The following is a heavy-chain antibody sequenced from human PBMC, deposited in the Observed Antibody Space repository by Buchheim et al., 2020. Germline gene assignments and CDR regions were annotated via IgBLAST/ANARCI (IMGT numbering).Heavy chain of an antibody. CDR1: GFTFSSYG. Sequence: VQLVESGGGVVQPGRSLRLSCAASGFTFSSYGMHWVRQAPGKGLEWVAVIWYDGSNKYYADSVKGRFTISRDNSKNTLYLQMNSLRAEDTAVYYCARGRTYSSGWSLYYYYGMDVWGQGTT. V-gene: IGHV3-33*01. D-gene: IGHD6-19*01. CDR3: ARGRTYSSGWSLYYYYGMDV. J-gene: IGHJ6*02. CDR2: IWYDGSNK.